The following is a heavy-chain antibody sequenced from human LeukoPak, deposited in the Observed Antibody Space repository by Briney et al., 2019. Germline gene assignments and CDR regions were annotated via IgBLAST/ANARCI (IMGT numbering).Heavy chain of an antibody. V-gene: IGHV4-30-2*01. CDR3: ARRTPDDFWRGTYFDY. D-gene: IGHD3-3*01. Sequence: PSETLSLTCAVSGGSISSGGYSWSWIRQPPGKGLEWIGYIYHSGSTYYNPSLKSRVTISVDRSKNQFSLKLSSVTAADTAVYYCARRTPDDFWRGTYFDYWGQGTLVTVSS. CDR2: IYHSGST. CDR1: GGSISSGGYS. J-gene: IGHJ4*02.